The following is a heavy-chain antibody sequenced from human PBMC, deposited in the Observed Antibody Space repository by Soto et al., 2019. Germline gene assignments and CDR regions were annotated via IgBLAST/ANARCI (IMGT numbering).Heavy chain of an antibody. D-gene: IGHD6-19*01. CDR3: ERHYSSGSSNWFDP. Sequence: SETLSLTCPVSGGCISSYYWSWILQPPGNGLEWIGCIYYSGSTNYNPSLKSRFTISVDTSKNKFSMKLSSVTAADTAVFYCERHYSSGSSNWFDPWGQGTLVPVFS. V-gene: IGHV4-59*08. CDR1: GGCISSYY. CDR2: IYYSGST. J-gene: IGHJ5*02.